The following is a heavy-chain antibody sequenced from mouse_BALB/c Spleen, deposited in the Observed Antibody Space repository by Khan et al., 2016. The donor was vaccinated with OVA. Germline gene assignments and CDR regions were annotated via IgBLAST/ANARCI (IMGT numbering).Heavy chain of an antibody. J-gene: IGHJ4*01. CDR1: GFSLTDYG. CDR3: ARTPYYHYESRDY. D-gene: IGHD2-4*01. V-gene: IGHV2-6-1*01. CDR2: IWSDGTT. Sequence: QMQLEESGPGLVAPSQSLSITCTISGFSLTDYGIHWVRQPPGKGLEWLVVIWSDGTTTYNSALKSRLSISKDNSKSQVFLNMNSPHTDDTAMYNSARTPYYHYESRDYWGQGTSVTVSS.